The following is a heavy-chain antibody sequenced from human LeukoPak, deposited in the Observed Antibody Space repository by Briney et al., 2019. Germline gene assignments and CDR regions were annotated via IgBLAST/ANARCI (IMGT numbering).Heavy chain of an antibody. V-gene: IGHV3-23*01. CDR1: GFTFSSYS. CDR3: AKDLHYGSADY. CDR2: ISVSGHKT. Sequence: PGGPLRLSCAASGFTFSSYSMSWVRQAPGKGLEWVSVISVSGHKTYHADSVKGRFTISRDNSKNTLYLQMNSLRAEDTAVYYCAKDLHYGSADYWGQGTLVTVSS. D-gene: IGHD3-10*01. J-gene: IGHJ4*02.